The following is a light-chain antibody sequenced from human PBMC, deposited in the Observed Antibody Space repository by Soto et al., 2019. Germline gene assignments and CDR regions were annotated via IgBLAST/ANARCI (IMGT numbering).Light chain of an antibody. J-gene: IGKJ1*01. V-gene: IGKV1-5*03. CDR3: QQYNNYPLET. Sequence: DIQMTQSPSTLSASVGDRVTITCRASQSISSWLNWYQQKPGKAPKLLIYKASSLESGVPSRFTGSGSGTEFTLTISSLQPDDFATYYCQQYNNYPLETFGQGTKVEIK. CDR1: QSISSW. CDR2: KAS.